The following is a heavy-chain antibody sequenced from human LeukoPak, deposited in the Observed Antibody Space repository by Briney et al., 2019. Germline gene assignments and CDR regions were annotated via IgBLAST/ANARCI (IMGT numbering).Heavy chain of an antibody. D-gene: IGHD3-9*01. CDR3: ARSQDDILTGYPNWFDP. J-gene: IGHJ5*02. Sequence: ASVKVSCKASGYTFTGYYMHWVRQAPGQGLEWMGWINPNSGGTNYAQKFQGRVTITRDTSISTAYMELSRLRSDDTAVYYCARSQDDILTGYPNWFDPWGQGTLVAVSS. CDR1: GYTFTGYY. V-gene: IGHV1-2*02. CDR2: INPNSGGT.